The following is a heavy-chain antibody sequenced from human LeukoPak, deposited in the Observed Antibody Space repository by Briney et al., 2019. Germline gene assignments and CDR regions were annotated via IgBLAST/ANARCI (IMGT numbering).Heavy chain of an antibody. CDR3: ATRSYDYVWGSYPPLLFFDY. CDR2: IYYSGST. CDR1: GGSFSGYY. D-gene: IGHD3-16*02. J-gene: IGHJ4*02. Sequence: SETLSLTCAVYGGSFSGYYWSWIRQPPGKGLEWIGYIYYSGSTNYNPSLKSRVTISVDTSKNQFSLKLSSVTAADTAVYYCATRSYDYVWGSYPPLLFFDYWGQGTLVTVSS. V-gene: IGHV4-59*12.